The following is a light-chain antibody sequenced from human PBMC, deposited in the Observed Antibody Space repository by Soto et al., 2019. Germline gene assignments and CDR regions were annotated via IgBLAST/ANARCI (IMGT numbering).Light chain of an antibody. J-gene: IGLJ2*01. V-gene: IGLV1-51*01. CDR2: DNN. Sequence: QAVVTQPPSVSAAPGQKVTISCSGSSSNIGNNYVSWYQQLPGTAPKLVIYDNNKRPSGIPDRFSGSKSGTSATLGITGLQTGDEADYYCGTWDGSLSAVVFGGGTKLTVL. CDR3: GTWDGSLSAVV. CDR1: SSNIGNNY.